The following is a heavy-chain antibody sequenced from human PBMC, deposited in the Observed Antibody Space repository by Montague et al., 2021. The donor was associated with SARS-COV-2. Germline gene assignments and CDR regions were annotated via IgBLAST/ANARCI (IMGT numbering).Heavy chain of an antibody. CDR2: IYTSGTT. J-gene: IGHJ4*02. CDR1: GGSISSGSYY. V-gene: IGHV4-61*02. CDR3: ARAHSGSWAHLDN. Sequence: TLSLTCTVSGGSISSGSYYWSWIRQPAGKGLEWIGRIYTSGTTDYSXSLKSRVTISVGTSKNQFSLKLTSVTAADTAVYYCARAHSGSWAHLDNWGQGSLVTVSS. D-gene: IGHD5-12*01.